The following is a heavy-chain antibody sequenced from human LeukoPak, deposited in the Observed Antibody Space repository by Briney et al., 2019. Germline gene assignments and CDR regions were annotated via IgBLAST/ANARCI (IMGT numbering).Heavy chain of an antibody. CDR2: ISYDGSNK. CDR1: GFTFRNCA. Sequence: GGSLRLSCAASGFTFRNCAMHWVRQAPGKGLEWVALISYDGSNKYYADSVKDRFTISRQSFQATVDLQMNSLRPEDTAIYYCARDLALDDYFDSWGQGTLVTVSS. D-gene: IGHD1-1*01. CDR3: ARDLALDDYFDS. J-gene: IGHJ4*02. V-gene: IGHV3-30-3*01.